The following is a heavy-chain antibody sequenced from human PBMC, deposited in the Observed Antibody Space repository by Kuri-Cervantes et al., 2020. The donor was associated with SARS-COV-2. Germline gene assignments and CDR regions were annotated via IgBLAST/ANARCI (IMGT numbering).Heavy chain of an antibody. V-gene: IGHV1-69*06. Sequence: SVKVSCKASGGTFSSYAISWVRQAPGQGLEWMGGIIPIFGTANYAQKFQARVTITADKSTSTAYMELSSLRSEDTAVYYCARDRGEQWLVSHYYYYGMAVWGQGTTVTVSS. D-gene: IGHD6-19*01. CDR2: IIPIFGTA. J-gene: IGHJ6*02. CDR1: GGTFSSYA. CDR3: ARDRGEQWLVSHYYYYGMAV.